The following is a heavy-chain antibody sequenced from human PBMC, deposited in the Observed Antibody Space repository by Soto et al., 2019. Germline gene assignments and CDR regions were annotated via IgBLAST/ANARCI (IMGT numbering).Heavy chain of an antibody. CDR1: GYTFTSYG. D-gene: IGHD3-3*01. CDR3: ARDLGAKSHYDFWSGYYGEGYNWFDP. J-gene: IGHJ5*02. V-gene: IGHV1-18*01. CDR2: ISAYNGNT. Sequence: ASVKVSCKASGYTFTSYGISWVRQAPGQGLEWMGWISAYNGNTNYAQKLQGRVTMTTDTSTSTAYMELRSLRSDDTAVYYCARDLGAKSHYDFWSGYYGEGYNWFDPWGQGTLVTVSS.